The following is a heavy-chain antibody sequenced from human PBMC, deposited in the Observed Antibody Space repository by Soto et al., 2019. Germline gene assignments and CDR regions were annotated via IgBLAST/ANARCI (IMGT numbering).Heavy chain of an antibody. CDR3: ARLYDGNRYYYYVMDV. J-gene: IGHJ6*04. Sequence: PSETLSLTSTVSDGTIINVGYYRSWKHQHPGKGLEWIGYIYYRGSTYYNPSLKSRVTISVDTSKKQISMKLSSVTAADTAVFYFARLYDGNRYYYYVMDVWGKGTTVTVSS. V-gene: IGHV4-31*03. CDR2: IYYRGST. D-gene: IGHD3-10*01. CDR1: DGTIINVGYY.